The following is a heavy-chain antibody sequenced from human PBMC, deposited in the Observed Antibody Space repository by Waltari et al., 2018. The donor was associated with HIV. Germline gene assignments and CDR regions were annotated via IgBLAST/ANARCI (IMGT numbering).Heavy chain of an antibody. CDR2: IYSGGST. CDR1: GFTVSSNY. J-gene: IGHJ6*02. Sequence: AASGFTVSSNYMIWVRQAPGKGLEWVSVIYSGGSTYYADSVKGRFSISRDNSKNTLYLQMNSLRAKDTAVYYCAREATYSSSSFGYFYAMDVWGQGTTVTVSS. V-gene: IGHV3-66*01. D-gene: IGHD6-6*01. CDR3: AREATYSSSSFGYFYAMDV.